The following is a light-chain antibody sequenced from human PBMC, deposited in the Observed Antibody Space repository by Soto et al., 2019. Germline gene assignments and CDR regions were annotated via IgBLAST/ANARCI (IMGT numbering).Light chain of an antibody. CDR1: QSIGNNY. V-gene: IGKV3-20*01. J-gene: IGKJ1*01. CDR3: QQFRTSVT. CDR2: GSS. Sequence: EIVLTQSPGTLSLSPGERATLSCRASQSIGNNYLAWYQQKPGQAPRLLIDGSSTRATGIPDRFSGSGSGTDFTLTISRLETEDFAVYYCQQFRTSVTFGQGTKVDIK.